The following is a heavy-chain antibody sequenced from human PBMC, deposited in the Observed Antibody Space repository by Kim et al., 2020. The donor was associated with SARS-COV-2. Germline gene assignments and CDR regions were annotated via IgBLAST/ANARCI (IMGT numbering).Heavy chain of an antibody. Sequence: GGSLRLSCAASGFNVRNNYMNWIRQVPGKGLEWVAVLYSGGAIYYADSVRGRFTISRDESKNTVDLQMNGLTVDDTALYYCARGSTTGWYGFDYWGQGTLVTVS. CDR1: GFNVRNNY. J-gene: IGHJ4*02. D-gene: IGHD4-17*01. CDR3: ARGSTTGWYGFDY. CDR2: LYSGGAI. V-gene: IGHV3-53*01.